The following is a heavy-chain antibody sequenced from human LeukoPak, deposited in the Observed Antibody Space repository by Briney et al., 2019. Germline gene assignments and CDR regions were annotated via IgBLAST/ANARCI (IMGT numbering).Heavy chain of an antibody. J-gene: IGHJ4*02. Sequence: GGSLRLSCAASGFTFSSYWMSWVRQAPGKGLEWVANIKQDGSEKYYVDSVKGRFTISRDNAKNSLYLQMNSLRAEDTAVYYCAREPPDTMVRGVPVYWGQGTLVTVSS. V-gene: IGHV3-7*01. CDR1: GFTFSSYW. CDR2: IKQDGSEK. CDR3: AREPPDTMVRGVPVY. D-gene: IGHD3-10*01.